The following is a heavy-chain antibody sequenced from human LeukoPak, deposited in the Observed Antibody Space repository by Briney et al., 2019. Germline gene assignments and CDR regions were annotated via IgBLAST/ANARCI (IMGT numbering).Heavy chain of an antibody. CDR3: ARDFAGGDDY. D-gene: IGHD3-16*01. J-gene: IGHJ4*02. CDR2: IEPDGSRI. V-gene: IGHV3-74*01. CDR1: GFTLSRYW. Sequence: GGSLRVSRATSGFTLSRYWMHWVRQVPGKGLVWVSRIEPDGSRITYADSLKGRFTMSRDNAKNTLYLQMNSLRAEDTAVYYCARDFAGGDDYWGQGTLVTVSS.